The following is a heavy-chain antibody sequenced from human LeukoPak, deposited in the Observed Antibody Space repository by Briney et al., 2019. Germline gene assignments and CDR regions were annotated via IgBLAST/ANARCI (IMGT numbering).Heavy chain of an antibody. J-gene: IGHJ5*02. Sequence: GGSLRLTCAASGCTFSSYGMHWVRQAPGKGLEWVAFIRYDGSNKYYADSVKGRFTISRDNSKNTLYLQMNSLRAEDTAVYYCARAPDIVVVPAALSGFDPWGQGTLVTVA. V-gene: IGHV3-30*02. D-gene: IGHD2-2*01. CDR2: IRYDGSNK. CDR3: ARAPDIVVVPAALSGFDP. CDR1: GCTFSSYG.